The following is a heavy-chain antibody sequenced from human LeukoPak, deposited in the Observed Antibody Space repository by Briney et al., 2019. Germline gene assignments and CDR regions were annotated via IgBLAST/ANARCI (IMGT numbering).Heavy chain of an antibody. Sequence: PGKSLTLSWAAAGFMFSSYAMHWVRQAPGKGLEWVAVILHDGKTKYYADSVTGRFTISRDNSKNTLYLQMISLRAEDTAVYYCARDLTGDRSWYFDLWGRGTLVTVSS. V-gene: IGHV3-30*04. CDR3: ARDLTGDRSWYFDL. J-gene: IGHJ2*01. CDR2: ILHDGKTK. CDR1: GFMFSSYA. D-gene: IGHD7-27*01.